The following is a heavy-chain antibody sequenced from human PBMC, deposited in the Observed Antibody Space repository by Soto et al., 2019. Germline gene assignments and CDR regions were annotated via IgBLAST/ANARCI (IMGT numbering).Heavy chain of an antibody. CDR2: ISYSGST. J-gene: IGHJ2*01. D-gene: IGHD6-13*01. Sequence: QVQLQESGPGLVKPSETLSLTCTVSGGSVSSNNYYWSWIRQPPGKGLEWIGYISYSGSTKYNPSLQRRLTLSLDTSKNQFSLRLSSVTAADTAVYYCARDGFSSSYFDLWGRGTLVTVSS. CDR3: ARDGFSSSYFDL. CDR1: GGSVSSNNYY. V-gene: IGHV4-61*01.